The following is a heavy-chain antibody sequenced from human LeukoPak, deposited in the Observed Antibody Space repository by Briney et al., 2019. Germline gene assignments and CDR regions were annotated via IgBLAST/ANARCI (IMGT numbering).Heavy chain of an antibody. CDR1: GGSISSSSYY. CDR3: ARDDVAAAGPFDY. V-gene: IGHV4-39*07. Sequence: SETLSLTCTVSGGSISSSSYYWGWIRQPPGKGLEWIGSIYYSGSTYYNPSLKSRVTISVDTSKNQFSLKLSSVTAADTAVYYCARDDVAAAGPFDYWGQGTLVTVSS. D-gene: IGHD6-13*01. CDR2: IYYSGST. J-gene: IGHJ4*02.